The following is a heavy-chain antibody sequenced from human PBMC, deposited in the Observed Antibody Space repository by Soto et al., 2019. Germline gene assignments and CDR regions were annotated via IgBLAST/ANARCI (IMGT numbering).Heavy chain of an antibody. CDR1: GYTFTSYG. CDR3: AICKTTVTPFDGFDI. Sequence: QVQLVQSGAEVKKPGASVKVSCKASGYTFTSYGISWVRQAPGQGLEWMGWISAYNGNTNYAQKLQGRVTMTTDTSTTTAYMELRILKSDDTAFYYWAICKTTVTPFDGFDIWGQGTMVTVSS. J-gene: IGHJ3*02. CDR2: ISAYNGNT. D-gene: IGHD4-17*01. V-gene: IGHV1-18*01.